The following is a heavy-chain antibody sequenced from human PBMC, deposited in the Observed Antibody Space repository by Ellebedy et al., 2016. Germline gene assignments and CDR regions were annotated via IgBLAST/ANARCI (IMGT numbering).Heavy chain of an antibody. J-gene: IGHJ4*02. CDR1: GGTFSSYA. D-gene: IGHD2-8*02. Sequence: SVKVSCXASGGTFSSYAISWVRQAPGQGLEWMGGIIPIFGTANYAQKFQGRVTITADESTSTAYMELSSLRSEDTAVYYCAPLGGGPYTFDYWGQGTLVTVSS. V-gene: IGHV1-69*13. CDR3: APLGGGPYTFDY. CDR2: IIPIFGTA.